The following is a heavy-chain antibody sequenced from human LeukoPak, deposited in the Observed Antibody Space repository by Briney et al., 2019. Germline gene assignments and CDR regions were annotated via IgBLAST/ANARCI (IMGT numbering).Heavy chain of an antibody. V-gene: IGHV3-21*04. CDR3: ARDYEGRVAFDI. Sequence: PGGSLRLSCAASGFTFSSYSMIWVRQAPGKGLEWVSSISSSSSYINYADSVKGRFTISKDNAKNSLYLQMNSLRAEDTAVYYCARDYEGRVAFDIWGQGTMVTVSS. D-gene: IGHD3-16*01. CDR2: ISSSSSYI. J-gene: IGHJ3*02. CDR1: GFTFSSYS.